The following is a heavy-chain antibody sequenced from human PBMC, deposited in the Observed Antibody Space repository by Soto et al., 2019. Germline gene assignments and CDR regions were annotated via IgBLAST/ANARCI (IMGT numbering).Heavy chain of an antibody. CDR2: ISYDGTNK. Sequence: SLRLSFAAPGFRLSISPMHWARQAPGKGPVWVALISYDGTNKFYADSVKGRFTISRDNSKSTLYLQVDSLRPEDAAVYYCARDPKTSGGQHWAFNYLDSWGQGTLVTVSS. J-gene: IGHJ4*02. CDR1: GFRLSISP. V-gene: IGHV3-30-3*01. CDR3: ARDPKTSGGQHWAFNYLDS. D-gene: IGHD7-27*01.